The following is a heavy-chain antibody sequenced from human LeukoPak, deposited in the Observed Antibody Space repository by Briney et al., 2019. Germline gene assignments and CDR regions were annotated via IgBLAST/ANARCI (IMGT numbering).Heavy chain of an antibody. V-gene: IGHV5-51*01. CDR2: IYPGDSDT. CDR3: ARQSPVAVAGLYNWFDP. J-gene: IGHJ5*02. D-gene: IGHD6-19*01. Sequence: GESLKISCKGSGYSFTSYWIGWVRQMPGKGLEWMGIIYPGDSDTRYSPSFQGQVTISADKSISTAYLQWSSLKASDTAMYYCARQSPVAVAGLYNWFDPWGQGTLVTVSS. CDR1: GYSFTSYW.